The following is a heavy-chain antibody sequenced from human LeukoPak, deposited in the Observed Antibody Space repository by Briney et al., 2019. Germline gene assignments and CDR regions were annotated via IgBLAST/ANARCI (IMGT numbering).Heavy chain of an antibody. J-gene: IGHJ4*02. V-gene: IGHV1-46*01. Sequence: GASLKVSCKASGYTFTSYSMHCVRQAPGQGLEWMGIINPSGGSASYAQKFQGRVTMTRDTSTSTVYMELSSLRSEDTAVYYCARGFKDYGDYVGGNADYWGQGTLVTVSS. D-gene: IGHD4-17*01. CDR2: INPSGGSA. CDR1: GYTFTSYS. CDR3: ARGFKDYGDYVGGNADY.